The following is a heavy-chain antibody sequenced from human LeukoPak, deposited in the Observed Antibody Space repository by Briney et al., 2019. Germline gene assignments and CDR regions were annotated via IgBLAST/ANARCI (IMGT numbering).Heavy chain of an antibody. J-gene: IGHJ4*02. CDR2: ISGYNGNT. D-gene: IGHD3-10*01. CDR3: ATEADYYDSGSPGFDY. Sequence: ASVKVSCKASGYTFSNYGIAWVRQAPGQGLGWMGWISGYNGNTNYEQKLQGRVTMTTDSSTSTAYMELRSLRSDDTAVYYCATEADYYDSGSPGFDYWGQGTLVTVSS. V-gene: IGHV1-18*01. CDR1: GYTFSNYG.